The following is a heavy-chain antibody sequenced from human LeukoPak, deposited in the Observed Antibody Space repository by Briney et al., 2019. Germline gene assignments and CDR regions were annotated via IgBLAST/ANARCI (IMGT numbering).Heavy chain of an antibody. D-gene: IGHD2-2*01. Sequence: SQTLSLTCAISGDSVSSNSAAWNWIRQSPSRGLEWLGRTYYRSKWYNDYAVSVKSRITIIPDTSKNQFSLQLNSVTPEDTAVYYCARGPPYCSSTRCRDWGQGTPVTVSS. V-gene: IGHV6-1*01. CDR1: GDSVSSNSAA. J-gene: IGHJ4*02. CDR3: ARGPPYCSSTRCRD. CDR2: TYYRSKWYN.